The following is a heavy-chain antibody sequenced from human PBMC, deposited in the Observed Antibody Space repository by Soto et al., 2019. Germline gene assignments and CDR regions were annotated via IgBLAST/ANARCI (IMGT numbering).Heavy chain of an antibody. V-gene: IGHV3-23*01. Sequence: EVQLLESGGGLVQPGGSLRLSCAASGFTLSNYGMNWVRQAPGKGLEWVSGISGSDGSTYYADSVKGRFTISRDNSKNSLYLRLNTLRAEDTAVYYCAKDKYYYWGQGTLVTVSS. D-gene: IGHD3-10*01. CDR1: GFTLSNYG. J-gene: IGHJ4*02. CDR2: ISGSDGST. CDR3: AKDKYYY.